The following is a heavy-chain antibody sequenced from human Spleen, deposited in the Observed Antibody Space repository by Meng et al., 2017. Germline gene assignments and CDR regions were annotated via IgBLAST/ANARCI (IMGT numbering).Heavy chain of an antibody. D-gene: IGHD6-19*01. CDR1: GFTFSNAW. V-gene: IGHV3-15*01. Sequence: GESLKISCAASGFTFSNAWMSWVRQAPGKGLEWVGRIKSKTDGGTTDYAAPVKGRFTISRDDSKNTLYLQMNSLKTEDTAVYYCTTAPEAPGIAVAGSNAPPDYWGQGTLVTVSS. CDR2: IKSKTDGGTT. J-gene: IGHJ4*02. CDR3: TTAPEAPGIAVAGSNAPPDY.